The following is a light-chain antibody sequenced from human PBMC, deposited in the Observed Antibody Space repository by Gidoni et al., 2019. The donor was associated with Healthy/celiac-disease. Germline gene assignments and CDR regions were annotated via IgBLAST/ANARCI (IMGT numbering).Light chain of an antibody. CDR3: MQALQTPIT. CDR2: LGS. V-gene: IGKV2-28*01. J-gene: IGKJ5*01. Sequence: DVVMTQSPLSLPVTPGEPASISCRSSQSLLHSNGYDYLDWYLQKPGQSPQLLIYLGSNRASGVPDRFSGSGSGTDFTLKNSRVEAEDVGIYYCMQALQTPITFGQGTRLDIK. CDR1: QSLLHSNGYDY.